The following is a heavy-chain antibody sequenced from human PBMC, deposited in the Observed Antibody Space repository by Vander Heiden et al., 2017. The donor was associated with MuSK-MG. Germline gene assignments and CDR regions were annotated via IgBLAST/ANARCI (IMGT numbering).Heavy chain of an antibody. D-gene: IGHD3-10*01. V-gene: IGHV3-9*01. CDR2: ISWNSGSI. J-gene: IGHJ3*02. CDR3: AKDKGFGAHDAFDI. Sequence: EVQLVESGGGLVQPVRSLRLSCAASGFTFDDSAMHGVRQAPGKGREWVSGISWNSGSIGYADSVKGRFTISRDNAKNSLYLQMNSLRAEDTALYYCAKDKGFGAHDAFDIWGQGTMVTVSS. CDR1: GFTFDDSA.